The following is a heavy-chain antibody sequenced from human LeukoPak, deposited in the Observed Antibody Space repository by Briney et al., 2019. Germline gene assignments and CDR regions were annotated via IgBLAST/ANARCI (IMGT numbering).Heavy chain of an antibody. CDR3: GRDSLGGDY. V-gene: IGHV3-33*08. J-gene: IGHJ4*02. D-gene: IGHD3-16*01. CDR2: IWNDGSKK. CDR1: GFSFSTFG. Sequence: GGSLRLSCAASGFSFSTFGMHRARRSPGKGLEWVAVIWNDGSKKFYAESVKGRFTISRDNSQNTLYLQMNRLRAEDTAVYYCGRDSLGGDYWGQGTLVTVSS.